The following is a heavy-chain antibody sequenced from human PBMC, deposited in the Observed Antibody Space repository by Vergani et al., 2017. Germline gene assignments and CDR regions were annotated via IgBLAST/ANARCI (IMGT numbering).Heavy chain of an antibody. Sequence: QVQLQQWGAGLLKPSETLSLTCAVYGGSFSGYYWSWIRQPPGQGLRLIGEINNSGPTHYNPSLKSRVTISVDTSKNQCYLKLSSVTAAHTAVYCFARRPPSGSYSSARGGFDYWGQGTLVTVSS. CDR2: INNSGPT. V-gene: IGHV4-34*01. D-gene: IGHD3-10*01. CDR1: GGSFSGYY. CDR3: ARRPPSGSYSSARGGFDY. J-gene: IGHJ4*02.